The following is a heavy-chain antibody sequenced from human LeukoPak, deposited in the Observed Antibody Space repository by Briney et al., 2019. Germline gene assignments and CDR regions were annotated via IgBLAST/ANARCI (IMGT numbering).Heavy chain of an antibody. D-gene: IGHD3-3*01. V-gene: IGHV1-46*04. Sequence: ASVKVSCKASGYTFTAYHIHWVRQTPGQGLEWMGVINPIRGDTSYAPKLQARVTLSSDMSTSTVYMELSSLRSEDTAVYYCARAATSFGVTFPASWGQGTLVTASP. CDR2: INPIRGDT. CDR3: ARAATSFGVTFPAS. CDR1: GYTFTAYH. J-gene: IGHJ5*02.